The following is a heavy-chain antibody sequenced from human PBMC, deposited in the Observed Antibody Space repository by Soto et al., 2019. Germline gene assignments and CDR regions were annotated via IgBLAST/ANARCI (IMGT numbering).Heavy chain of an antibody. CDR3: ARGRCSSSWYEISHYCDT. D-gene: IGHD6-13*01. V-gene: IGHV1-18*01. J-gene: IGHJ4*02. CDR2: ITAYNGYT. CDR1: GYSFTTYG. Sequence: VQLVQSPAEVKKSGASVKVSCQTSGYSFTTYGTSWVRQAPGQGLEWIGWITAYNGYTIYAHDFQDRVTLTTDTSTSTAYMELRSLRYDDTAISYCARGRCSSSWYEISHYCDTWGQGTLVTVSS.